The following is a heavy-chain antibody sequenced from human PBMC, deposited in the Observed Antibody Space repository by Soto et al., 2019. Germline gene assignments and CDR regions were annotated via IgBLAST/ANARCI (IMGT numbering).Heavy chain of an antibody. Sequence: PSETLSLTCTVSGGSISSYYWSWIRQPPGKGLEWIGCIYYSGSTNYNPSLKSRVTISVDTSKNQFSLKLSSVTAADTAVYYCARAVGSSWYSAFDIWGQGTMVTVSS. D-gene: IGHD6-13*01. V-gene: IGHV4-59*01. CDR3: ARAVGSSWYSAFDI. CDR2: IYYSGST. J-gene: IGHJ3*02. CDR1: GGSISSYY.